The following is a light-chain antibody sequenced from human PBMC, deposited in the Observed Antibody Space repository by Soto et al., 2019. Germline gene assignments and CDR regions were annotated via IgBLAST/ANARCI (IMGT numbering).Light chain of an antibody. Sequence: MTQSPATLSASVGDRVTITCRASQSISYYLNWYQQKPGRAPRLLIYTTSSLQSGVPSKFSGSASGTDFTLTISSMKPEDFETYYCQQSYTNTWTFGHGTQVDIK. CDR1: QSISYY. CDR2: TTS. J-gene: IGKJ1*01. V-gene: IGKV1-39*01. CDR3: QQSYTNTWT.